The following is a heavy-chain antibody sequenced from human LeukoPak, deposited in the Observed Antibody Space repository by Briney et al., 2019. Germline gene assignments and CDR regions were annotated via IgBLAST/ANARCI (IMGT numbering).Heavy chain of an antibody. CDR2: IYSSGST. CDR3: AKPYYYGSRSYMDY. V-gene: IGHV4-59*08. J-gene: IGHJ4*02. D-gene: IGHD3-10*01. CDR1: GGSISGYY. Sequence: PSETLSLTCTVSGGSISGYYWTWIRQPPGKQLEWIGYIYSSGSTNYNPSLKSRVTISVDTSKNQFSLKLSSVTAADTAVYYCAKPYYYGSRSYMDYWGQGTLVTVSS.